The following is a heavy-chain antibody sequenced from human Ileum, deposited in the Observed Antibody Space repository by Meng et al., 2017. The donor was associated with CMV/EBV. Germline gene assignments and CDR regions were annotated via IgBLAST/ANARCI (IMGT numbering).Heavy chain of an antibody. V-gene: IGHV3-30*02. CDR1: GFSVNAFG. Sequence: GESVKISCAASGFSVNAFGMYWARQAPGKGLEWVSFIHRDGTIKYVDSVRGRFTISRDTSKNTLDLQMNSLRLEDTAVYYCARVKSYDLQAYFDPWGQGTLVTVSS. J-gene: IGHJ5*02. D-gene: IGHD3-3*01. CDR2: IHRDGTI. CDR3: ARVKSYDLQAYFDP.